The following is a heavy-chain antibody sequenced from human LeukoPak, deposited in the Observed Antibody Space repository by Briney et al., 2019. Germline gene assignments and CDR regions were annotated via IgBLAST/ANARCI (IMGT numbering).Heavy chain of an antibody. Sequence: PGGSLRLSCAASGFTFSSYAMHWVRQAPGKGLEWVAVISYDGSNKYYADSVKGRFTISRDNSKNTLYLQMNSLRAEDTAVYYCAGGRGQYVKIWKRYYYYGMDVWGQGTTVTVSS. D-gene: IGHD3-16*01. CDR2: ISYDGSNK. V-gene: IGHV3-30-3*01. J-gene: IGHJ6*02. CDR1: GFTFSSYA. CDR3: AGGRGQYVKIWKRYYYYGMDV.